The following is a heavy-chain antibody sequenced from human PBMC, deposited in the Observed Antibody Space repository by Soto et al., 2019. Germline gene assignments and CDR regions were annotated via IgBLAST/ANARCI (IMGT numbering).Heavy chain of an antibody. V-gene: IGHV3-30*18. CDR3: AKWGLSGHGMDV. CDR1: GYIFSNYG. Sequence: QVQLVESGGGVVQPGRSLRLSCAASGYIFSNYGMHWVRQAPGKGLEGVAVTSYDGSKKYYADSVKGRFTISKDNSKNTVYLQMNSLRIEDTAVYCCAKWGLSGHGMDVWGQGTTVTVSS. CDR2: TSYDGSKK. D-gene: IGHD7-27*01. J-gene: IGHJ6*02.